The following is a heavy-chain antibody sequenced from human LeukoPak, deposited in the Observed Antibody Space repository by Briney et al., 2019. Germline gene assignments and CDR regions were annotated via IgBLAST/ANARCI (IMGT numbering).Heavy chain of an antibody. CDR3: ARGRAAKGPRDFDL. Sequence: SDTLSLTCTVSGGSVRTSSYYWGWIRQPPGKGLECIGSSYDSGSTYQNPSLKSRVTISVDTSKNQFSLKLSSVTAADTAVYYCARGRAAKGPRDFDLWGRGTLVTVSS. CDR2: SYDSGST. J-gene: IGHJ2*01. D-gene: IGHD6-13*01. CDR1: GGSVRTSSYY. V-gene: IGHV4-39*07.